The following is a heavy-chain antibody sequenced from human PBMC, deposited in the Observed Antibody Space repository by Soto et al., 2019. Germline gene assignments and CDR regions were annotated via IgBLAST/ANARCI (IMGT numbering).Heavy chain of an antibody. Sequence: AAVKVSCKASGYTFTGHYIHWVRQAPEQGPEWMGEIGPETGATRYAQKFRGRVTITRGMSITTVYMELNNLSPDDTAVYYCGRGRSGQIVVFYWGQGTPVTVSS. D-gene: IGHD5-12*01. J-gene: IGHJ4*02. V-gene: IGHV1-2*02. CDR1: GYTFTGHY. CDR2: IGPETGAT. CDR3: GRGRSGQIVVFY.